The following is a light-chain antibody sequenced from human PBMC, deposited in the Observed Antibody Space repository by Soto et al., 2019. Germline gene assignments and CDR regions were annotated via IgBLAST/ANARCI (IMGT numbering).Light chain of an antibody. V-gene: IGKV1-33*01. CDR2: DAS. Sequence: DIQMTQSPSSLSASVGDRVTIACQSSHDVNWNLNWFQQKPGEAPKLLIYDASNLERGVPSRFSGSGSGTDFTLTISSLQPEDVATYYCQQYSSMLSFGGGTEVDLK. J-gene: IGKJ4*01. CDR3: QQYSSMLS. CDR1: HDVNWN.